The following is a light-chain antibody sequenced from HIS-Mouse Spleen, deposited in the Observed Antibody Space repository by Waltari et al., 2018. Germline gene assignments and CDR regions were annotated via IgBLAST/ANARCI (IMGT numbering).Light chain of an antibody. CDR1: AFTKNY. J-gene: IGLJ2*01. Sequence: SYELTQQPPVSVSPGQMARFTFSGDAFTKNYAYWYQQKSGQPPVMVIYEDSKRPSGIPERFSGSSSGTMATLTISGAQVEDEADYYCYSTDSSGNHRVFGGGTKLTVL. CDR3: YSTDSSGNHRV. CDR2: EDS. V-gene: IGLV3-10*01.